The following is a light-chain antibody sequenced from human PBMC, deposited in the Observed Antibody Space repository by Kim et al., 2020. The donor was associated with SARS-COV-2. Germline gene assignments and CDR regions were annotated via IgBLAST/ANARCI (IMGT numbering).Light chain of an antibody. CDR2: RDS. CDR1: NIGSKN. V-gene: IGLV3-9*01. Sequence: VALGQTARSTCGGNNIGSKNVHWYQQKPGQAPVLVIYRDSNRPSGIPERFSGSNSGNTATLTISRAQAGDEADYYCQVWDSSTAVFGGGTQLTVL. J-gene: IGLJ3*02. CDR3: QVWDSSTAV.